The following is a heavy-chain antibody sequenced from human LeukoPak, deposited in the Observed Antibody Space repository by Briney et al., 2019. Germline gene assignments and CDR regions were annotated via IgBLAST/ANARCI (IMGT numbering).Heavy chain of an antibody. CDR2: INHSGST. CDR3: ARLIAGGENNWFDP. D-gene: IGHD1-14*01. CDR1: GGSFSGYY. Sequence: SETLSLTCAVYGGSFSGYYWSWIRQPPGKGLEWIGEINHSGSTNYNPSLKSRVTISVDTSKNQFSLKLSSVAAADTAVYYCARLIAGGENNWFDPWGQGTLVTVSS. V-gene: IGHV4-34*01. J-gene: IGHJ5*02.